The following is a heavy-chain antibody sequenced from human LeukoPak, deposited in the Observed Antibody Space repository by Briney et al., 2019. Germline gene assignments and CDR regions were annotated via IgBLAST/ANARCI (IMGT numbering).Heavy chain of an antibody. D-gene: IGHD2-15*01. V-gene: IGHV4-34*01. CDR3: ARGFCSGGSCYLFDS. Sequence: SETLSLTCAVYGGSFSGYYWSWIRQPPGKGLEWIGEINHSGSTNYNPSLKSRATISVDTSKNQFSLKLSSVTAADTAVYYCARGFCSGGSCYLFDSWGQGTLVTVSS. J-gene: IGHJ4*02. CDR2: INHSGST. CDR1: GGSFSGYY.